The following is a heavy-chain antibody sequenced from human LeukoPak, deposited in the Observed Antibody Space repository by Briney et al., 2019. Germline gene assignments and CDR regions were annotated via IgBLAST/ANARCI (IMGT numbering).Heavy chain of an antibody. J-gene: IGHJ3*01. D-gene: IGHD1-14*01. CDR1: GFTFSAYG. CDR3: ARDLNLPDAFDV. CDR2: VWYDGGNK. V-gene: IGHV3-33*01. Sequence: GGSLRLSCAASGFTFSAYGMHWVRQAPGKGLEWVAIVWYDGGNKYYADSVKGRFTVSRDNSKNTLYLQMNSLRVEDTALHYCARDLNLPDAFDVWGQGTMVTVSS.